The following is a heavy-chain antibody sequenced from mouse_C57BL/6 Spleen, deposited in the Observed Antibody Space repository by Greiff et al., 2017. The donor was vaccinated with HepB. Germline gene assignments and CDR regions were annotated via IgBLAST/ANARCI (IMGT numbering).Heavy chain of an antibody. CDR3: ANWDAGAHYFDY. D-gene: IGHD4-1*01. CDR1: GYAFSSSW. CDR2: IYPGDGDT. J-gene: IGHJ2*01. V-gene: IGHV1-82*01. Sequence: QVQLQQSGPELVKPGASVKISCKASGYAFSSSWMNWVKQRPGKGLEWIGRIYPGDGDTNYNGKFKGKATLTADKSSSTAYMQLSSLTSEDSAVYFCANWDAGAHYFDYWGQGTTLTVSS.